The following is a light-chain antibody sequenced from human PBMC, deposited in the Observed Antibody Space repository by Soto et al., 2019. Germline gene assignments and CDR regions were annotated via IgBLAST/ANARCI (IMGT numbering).Light chain of an antibody. Sequence: DIHLTQSPSSLSASVGDRVTITCRASQSISSYLNLYQQKPGKAPKLLIYAASSLQSGVPSRFSGSRSGTDFTLTISSLQPEDFATYYCQQSYSTPFVTFGQGTRLEIK. CDR3: QQSYSTPFVT. CDR2: AAS. V-gene: IGKV1-39*01. J-gene: IGKJ5*01. CDR1: QSISSY.